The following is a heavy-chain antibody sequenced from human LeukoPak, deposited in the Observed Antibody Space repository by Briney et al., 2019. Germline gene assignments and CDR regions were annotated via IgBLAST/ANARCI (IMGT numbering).Heavy chain of an antibody. CDR1: GFTFSSSG. CDR2: ISYDGSNK. J-gene: IGHJ4*02. D-gene: IGHD3-10*01. V-gene: IGHV3-30*18. Sequence: PGRSLRLSCAASGFTFSSSGMHWVRQAPGKGLEWVAVISYDGSNKYYADSVKGRFTISRDNSKNTLYLQMNSLRAEDTAVYYCAKNPIYGSGSYYPYFDYWGQGTLVTVSS. CDR3: AKNPIYGSGSYYPYFDY.